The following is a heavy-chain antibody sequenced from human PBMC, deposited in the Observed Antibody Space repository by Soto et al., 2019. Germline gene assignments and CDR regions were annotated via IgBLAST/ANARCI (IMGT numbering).Heavy chain of an antibody. CDR3: ARGPPLRGSSSWYDYYYYYMDV. CDR2: IIPILGIA. J-gene: IGHJ6*03. D-gene: IGHD6-13*01. Sequence: GASVKVSCKASGGTFSSYTISWGRQAPGQGLEWMGRIIPILGIANYAQKFQGRVTITADKSTSTAYMELSSLRSEDTAVYYCARGPPLRGSSSWYDYYYYYMDVWGKGTTVTVSS. V-gene: IGHV1-69*02. CDR1: GGTFSSYT.